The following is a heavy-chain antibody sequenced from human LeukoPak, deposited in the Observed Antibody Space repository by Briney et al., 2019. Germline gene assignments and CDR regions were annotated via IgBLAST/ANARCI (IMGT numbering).Heavy chain of an antibody. CDR2: IYYSGST. Sequence: SETLSLTCTVSGGSISSSSYYWGWIRQPPGKGPEWIVTIYYSGSTYYNPSLKSRVTITVDTSKNQFSLKLSFVTAADTAVYYCARELTSGLYYFDYWGQGTLVTVSS. CDR1: GGSISSSSYY. J-gene: IGHJ4*02. V-gene: IGHV4-39*02. D-gene: IGHD6-19*01. CDR3: ARELTSGLYYFDY.